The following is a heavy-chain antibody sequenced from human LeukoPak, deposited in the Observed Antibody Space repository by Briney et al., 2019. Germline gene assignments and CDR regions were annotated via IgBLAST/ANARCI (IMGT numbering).Heavy chain of an antibody. D-gene: IGHD2-15*01. Sequence: SVKVSCKASGGTFSSYAISWVRQAPGQGLEWMGGIIPIFGTANYAQKFQVRVTITTDESTSTASMELSSLRSEDTAVYYCARLLYYCSGGSCSHRHFDYWGQGTLVTVSS. J-gene: IGHJ4*02. CDR3: ARLLYYCSGGSCSHRHFDY. CDR1: GGTFSSYA. V-gene: IGHV1-69*05. CDR2: IIPIFGTA.